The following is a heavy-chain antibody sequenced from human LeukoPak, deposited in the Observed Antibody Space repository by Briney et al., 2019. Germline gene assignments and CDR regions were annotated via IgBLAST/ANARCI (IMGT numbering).Heavy chain of an antibody. J-gene: IGHJ4*02. CDR1: GYSFTSYW. CDR3: ARHGSGGAKPGAPFDY. CDR2: IYPGDSDT. Sequence: GESLKISCKGSGYSFTSYWIGWVRQVPGKGLEWMGIIYPGDSDTRYSPSFQGQVTISADKSISTAYLQWSSLKASDTAMYYCARHGSGGAKPGAPFDYWGQGTLVTVSS. D-gene: IGHD3-10*01. V-gene: IGHV5-51*01.